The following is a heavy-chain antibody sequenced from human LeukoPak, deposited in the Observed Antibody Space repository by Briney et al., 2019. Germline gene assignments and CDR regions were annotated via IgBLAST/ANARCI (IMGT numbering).Heavy chain of an antibody. CDR2: IYYSGST. V-gene: IGHV4-59*12. CDR3: ARSGVTTPHRLDY. D-gene: IGHD4-17*01. Sequence: SETLSLTCTVSGGSISSYYWSWIRQPPGKGLEWIGYIYYSGSTNYNPSLKSRVTISVDKSKNQFSLKLSSVTAADTAVYYCARSGVTTPHRLDYWGQGTLVTVSS. J-gene: IGHJ4*02. CDR1: GGSISSYY.